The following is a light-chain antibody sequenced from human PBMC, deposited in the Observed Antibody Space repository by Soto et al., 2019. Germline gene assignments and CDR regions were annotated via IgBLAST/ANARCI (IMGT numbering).Light chain of an antibody. V-gene: IGKV1-9*01. Sequence: DIQLTQSPSVLSASVGDRVTITSRASPDISVYLAWYQQRPGKAPKLLIYGASTLQSGVPSRFSGSGSGAEFTLTISSLQPEDFATYYCQQLNGYPRFAFGPGTRVDIK. CDR3: QQLNGYPRFA. CDR1: PDISVY. J-gene: IGKJ3*01. CDR2: GAS.